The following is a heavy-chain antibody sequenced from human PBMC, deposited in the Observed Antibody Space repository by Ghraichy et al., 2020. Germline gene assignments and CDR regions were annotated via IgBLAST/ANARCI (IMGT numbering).Heavy chain of an antibody. CDR2: ISNNGGST. J-gene: IGHJ4*02. V-gene: IGHV3-64*01. CDR3: ARGQWLTTAHFDS. Sequence: LTCAASGFTFSSHAMHWVRQAPGKGLEYVSGISNNGGSTYYANSVKGRFTISRDNSKNTLLLQMGSLRAEDMAVYYCARGQWLTTAHFDSWGQGTLVTVSS. CDR1: GFTFSSHA. D-gene: IGHD6-19*01.